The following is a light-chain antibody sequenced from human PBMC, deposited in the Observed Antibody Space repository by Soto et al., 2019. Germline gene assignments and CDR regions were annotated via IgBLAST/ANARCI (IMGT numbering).Light chain of an antibody. CDR2: GAS. CDR3: QQRDSWPIT. V-gene: IGKV3-11*01. J-gene: IGKJ5*01. Sequence: EIVLTQSPGTLSLSPGERATLSCRASQSVYSYLVWYQQKPGQAPRLLIFGASNRDTGIPARFSGSGSGTDFTLTINSLEPDDFAVYYCQQRDSWPITFGQGTRLEIK. CDR1: QSVYSY.